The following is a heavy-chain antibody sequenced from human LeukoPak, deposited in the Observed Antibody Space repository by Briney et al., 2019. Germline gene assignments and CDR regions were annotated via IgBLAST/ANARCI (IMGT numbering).Heavy chain of an antibody. V-gene: IGHV3-30*02. CDR3: AKDQFMEWLFYFDY. D-gene: IGHD3-3*01. CDR2: IWYDGSNK. Sequence: GGSLRLSCAASGFTFSSYGMHWVRQAPGKGLEWVAVIWYDGSNKYYADSVKGRFTISRDNSKNTLYLQMNSLRDEDTAVYYCAKDQFMEWLFYFDYWGQGTLVTVSS. J-gene: IGHJ4*02. CDR1: GFTFSSYG.